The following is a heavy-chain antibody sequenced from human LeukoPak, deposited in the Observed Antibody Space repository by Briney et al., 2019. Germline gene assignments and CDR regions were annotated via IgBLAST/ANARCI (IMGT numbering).Heavy chain of an antibody. V-gene: IGHV1-2*02. J-gene: IGHJ5*02. CDR2: INPNNGGT. CDR1: GYTFTARH. Sequence: ASVKVSCKASGYTFTARHLHWVRQAPGQGLEWMGWINPNNGGTNYAQEFQGRVTMTRDTSTSTGYMELSSLSSDDTAVYFCARDDYYDVSGYGSWGQGTLVTVSS. CDR3: ARDDYYDVSGYGS. D-gene: IGHD3-22*01.